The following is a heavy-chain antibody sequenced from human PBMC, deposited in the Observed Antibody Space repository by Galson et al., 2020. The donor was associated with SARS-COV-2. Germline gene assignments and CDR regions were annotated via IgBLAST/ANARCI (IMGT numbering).Heavy chain of an antibody. D-gene: IGHD1-26*01. CDR2: IYPGDSDT. CDR1: GYSFTSYW. CDR3: AIFAATRVGARGYYGMDV. J-gene: IGHJ6*02. Sequence: GESLKISCKGSGYSFTSYWIGWVRQMPGKGLEWMGIIYPGDSDTKYSPSFQGQVTISADKSISTAYLQWSSLKASDTAMYYCAIFAATRVGARGYYGMDVWGQGTTVTVSS. V-gene: IGHV5-51*01.